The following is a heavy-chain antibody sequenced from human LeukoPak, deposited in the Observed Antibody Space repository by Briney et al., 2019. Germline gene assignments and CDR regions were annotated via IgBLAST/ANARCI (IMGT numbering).Heavy chain of an antibody. D-gene: IGHD5-18*01. CDR2: ISGSGGST. V-gene: IGHV3-23*01. Sequence: SGGSLRLSCAASGFTFSGSAMHWLRQAPGKGLEWVSAISGSGGSTYYADSVKGRFTISRDNSKNTLYLQMNSLRAEDTAVYYCAKGRIQLRGLFDYWGQGTLVTVSS. CDR3: AKGRIQLRGLFDY. CDR1: GFTFSGSA. J-gene: IGHJ4*02.